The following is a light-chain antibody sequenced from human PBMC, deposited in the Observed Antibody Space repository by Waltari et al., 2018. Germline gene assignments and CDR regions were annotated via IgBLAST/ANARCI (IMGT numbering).Light chain of an antibody. CDR1: QGISTY. V-gene: IGKV1-9*01. CDR3: QQIKSSPIT. CDR2: AAA. J-gene: IGKJ4*01. Sequence: DIQLTQSPSFLSSSVGDRVTISCRASQGISTYLDWFQQKPGKAPRRLIYAAAILQGGVPSRFSGSGSGTDFTLTISSLQPEDFGTYYCQQIKSSPITFGGGTKVEVK.